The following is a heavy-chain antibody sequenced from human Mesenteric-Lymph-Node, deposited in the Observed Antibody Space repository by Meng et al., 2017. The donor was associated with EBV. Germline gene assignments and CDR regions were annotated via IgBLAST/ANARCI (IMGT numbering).Heavy chain of an antibody. J-gene: IGHJ4*02. Sequence: QVQLRESGPGLVKPPETLSLTCAVSGASLSGHSWSWVRQSPGKGLEWIGRIYSSGTTTYHPSLKTRVTISVDTSRNQFSLKLTSVTAADTAVFYCARADSSYASGTYYFDYWGQGALVTVSS. CDR1: GASLSGHS. CDR3: ARADSSYASGTYYFDY. D-gene: IGHD3-10*01. CDR2: IYSSGTT. V-gene: IGHV4-59*11.